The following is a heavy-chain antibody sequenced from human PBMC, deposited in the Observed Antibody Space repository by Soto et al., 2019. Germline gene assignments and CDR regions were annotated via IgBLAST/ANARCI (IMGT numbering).Heavy chain of an antibody. V-gene: IGHV4-4*07. CDR1: GGAIISYY. J-gene: IGHJ4*02. Sequence: SETLSLTCTVSGGAIISYYWIWIRQPSGKGLEWIVRIYTSGSTNYNPSLKSRVTMSVDTSKNQFSLKLSSVTAADTAVYYCARACSSNSCYDVFDYWGQGTLVTVSS. D-gene: IGHD2-2*01. CDR3: ARACSSNSCYDVFDY. CDR2: IYTSGST.